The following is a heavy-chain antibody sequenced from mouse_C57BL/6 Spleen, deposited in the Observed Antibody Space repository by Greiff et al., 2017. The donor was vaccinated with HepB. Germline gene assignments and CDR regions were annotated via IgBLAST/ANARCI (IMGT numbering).Heavy chain of an antibody. D-gene: IGHD1-1*01. CDR2: IDPSDSYT. J-gene: IGHJ2*01. CDR1: GYTFTSYW. CDR3: AREVLLRFFDY. Sequence: QVHVKQPGAELVMPGASVKLSCKASGYTFTSYWMHWVKQRPGQGLEWIGEIDPSDSYTNYNQKFKGKSTLTVDKSSSTAYMQLSSLTSEDSAVYYCAREVLLRFFDYWGQGTTLTVSS. V-gene: IGHV1-69*01.